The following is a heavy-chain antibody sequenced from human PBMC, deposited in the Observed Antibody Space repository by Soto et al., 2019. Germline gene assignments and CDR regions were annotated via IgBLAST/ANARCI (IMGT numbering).Heavy chain of an antibody. CDR2: IIPILGIA. CDR3: ARGSGSGWGFDY. CDR1: GGTFSSYT. Sequence: QVQLVQSGAEVKKPGSSVKVACKSSGGTFSSYTISWVRQAPGQGLEWMGRIIPILGIANYAQKFQGRVTITADKSTSTAYMELSSLRSEDTAVYYWARGSGSGWGFDYWGQGTLVTVSS. J-gene: IGHJ4*02. V-gene: IGHV1-69*02. D-gene: IGHD6-19*01.